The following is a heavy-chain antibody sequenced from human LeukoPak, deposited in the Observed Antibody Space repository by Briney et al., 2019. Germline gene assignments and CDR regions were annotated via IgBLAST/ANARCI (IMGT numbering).Heavy chain of an antibody. CDR2: INRSGST. D-gene: IGHD2-15*01. Sequence: SETLSLTCAVSGGSFSNYYWSWIRQPPGKGLEWIGEINRSGSTNHHPSLKSRITMSVDTSKIQFSLNLSSVTAADTAVCYCARDASRSYCSGGSCYSRWFDPWGQGTLVTVSS. V-gene: IGHV4-34*01. CDR3: ARDASRSYCSGGSCYSRWFDP. J-gene: IGHJ5*02. CDR1: GGSFSNYY.